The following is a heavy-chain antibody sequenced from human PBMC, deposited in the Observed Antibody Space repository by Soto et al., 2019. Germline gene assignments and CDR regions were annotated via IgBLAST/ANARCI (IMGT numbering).Heavy chain of an antibody. V-gene: IGHV4-34*01. Sequence: QVQLQQWGAGLLKPLETLSLTCAVEGGSLSGYFWTWIRQSPGTRLEWIGAINHSGTTNDNPSLKSRVAMSVDTSQNQFSLRLTSVTAADTAVYYCARARGIVVYHGLPWGPKYPPPVYVLDSWGPGISVTVSS. J-gene: IGHJ4*02. CDR1: GGSLSGYF. CDR3: ARARGIVVYHGLPWGPKYPPPVYVLDS. CDR2: INHSGTT. D-gene: IGHD1-26*01.